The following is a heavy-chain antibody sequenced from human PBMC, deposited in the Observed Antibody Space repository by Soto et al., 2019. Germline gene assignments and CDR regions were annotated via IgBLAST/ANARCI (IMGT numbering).Heavy chain of an antibody. CDR3: ARDIAAAGTGQHYYYYYGMDV. V-gene: IGHV3-13*01. CDR1: GFTFSSYD. D-gene: IGHD6-13*01. J-gene: IGHJ6*02. CDR2: IGTAGDT. Sequence: GGSLRLSCAASGFTFSSYDMHWVRQATGKGLEWVSAIGTAGDTYYPGSVKGRFTISRENAKNSFYLQMNSLRAEDTAVYYCARDIAAAGTGQHYYYYYGMDVWGQGTTVTVSS.